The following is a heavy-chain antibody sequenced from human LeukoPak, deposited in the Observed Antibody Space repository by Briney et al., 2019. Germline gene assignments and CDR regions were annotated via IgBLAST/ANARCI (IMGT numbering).Heavy chain of an antibody. CDR1: GYTFTSYG. CDR2: INPSGGST. V-gene: IGHV1-46*01. D-gene: IGHD6-13*01. Sequence: ASVKVSCKASGYTFTSYGISWVRQAPGQGLEWMGIINPSGGSTSYAQKFQGRVTMTRDTSTSTVYMELSSLRSEDTAVYYCARVTDRYSSSWYPTRADYWGQGTLVTVSS. CDR3: ARVTDRYSSSWYPTRADY. J-gene: IGHJ4*02.